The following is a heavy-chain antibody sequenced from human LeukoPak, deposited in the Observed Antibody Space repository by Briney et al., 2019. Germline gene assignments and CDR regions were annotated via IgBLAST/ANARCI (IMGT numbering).Heavy chain of an antibody. D-gene: IGHD6-19*01. V-gene: IGHV1-18*01. J-gene: IGHJ3*02. CDR3: ARGRQQWLVGGAFDI. Sequence: ASVKVSCKASGYTFTNYVISWVRQAPGQGLEWMGWISAYNGNTNYAQKFQGRVTMTTDTSTSTVYMELRSLTSDDTAVYYCARGRQQWLVGGAFDIWGQGTMVTVSS. CDR1: GYTFTNYV. CDR2: ISAYNGNT.